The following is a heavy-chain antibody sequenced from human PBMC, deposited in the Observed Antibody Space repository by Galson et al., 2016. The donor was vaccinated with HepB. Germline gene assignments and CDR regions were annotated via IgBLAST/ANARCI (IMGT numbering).Heavy chain of an antibody. CDR1: GYSFTNYW. J-gene: IGHJ3*02. V-gene: IGHV5-51*01. CDR2: SNPFDSDA. CDR3: ARPSKKSYGSFPIDAFDI. Sequence: QSGAEVKKPGESLKISCKGSGYSFTNYWIAWVRQMPGQRPEWMGISNPFDSDARYSPSFQRRVTISADKSFTTVYLPWSSLKASDTAIYYFARPSKKSYGSFPIDAFDIWGQGTMVTVSS. D-gene: IGHD1-26*01.